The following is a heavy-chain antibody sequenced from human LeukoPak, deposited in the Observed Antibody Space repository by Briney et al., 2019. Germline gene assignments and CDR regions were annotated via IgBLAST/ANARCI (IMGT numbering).Heavy chain of an antibody. D-gene: IGHD3/OR15-3a*01. CDR2: IYYLGST. V-gene: IGHV4-61*08. J-gene: IGHJ4*02. Sequence: SQTLSLTCNVSGGSISSGDYFWNWIRQPPGKGLEWIGYIYYLGSTNSNPSLESRVTISVDTSKNQFSLKLTSVTAADTAVYYCARGWDWNYFDYWVRGTLVTVSS. CDR3: ARGWDWNYFDY. CDR1: GGSISSGDYF.